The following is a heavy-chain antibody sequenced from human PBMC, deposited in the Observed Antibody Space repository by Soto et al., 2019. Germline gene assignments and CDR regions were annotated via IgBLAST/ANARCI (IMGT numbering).Heavy chain of an antibody. J-gene: IGHJ4*02. CDR2: INPTSGST. D-gene: IGHD6-13*01. CDR3: ARDLAAGDH. V-gene: IGHV1-46*01. Sequence: QVQLVQSGAEVKKPGASVKVSCTSSGYTFTNYYIHWVRQAPGQGLEWMGIINPTSGSTNYAQTFQGIVTLTYDTSTTTVYMELSGLRSEDTAVLYCARDLAAGDHWGQGTLVTVSS. CDR1: GYTFTNYY.